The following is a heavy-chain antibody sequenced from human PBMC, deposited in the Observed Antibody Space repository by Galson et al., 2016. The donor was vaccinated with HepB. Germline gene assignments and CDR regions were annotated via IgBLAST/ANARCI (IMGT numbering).Heavy chain of an antibody. J-gene: IGHJ3*02. CDR1: GLTFHESV. Sequence: FLRLPRAASGLTFHESVQHRGGQRPAMGLECVSSISWNRAYVGHADSGKGRFTISRDNAKRSLYLQMNSLSAEDTAVYHCGKGYGPSSDAIDMWGQGTEVTVAS. V-gene: IGHV3-9*01. CDR2: ISWNRAYV. D-gene: IGHD6-6*01. CDR3: GKGYGPSSDAIDM.